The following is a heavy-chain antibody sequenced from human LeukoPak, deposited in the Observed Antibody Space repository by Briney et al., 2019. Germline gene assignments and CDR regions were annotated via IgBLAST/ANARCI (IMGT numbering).Heavy chain of an antibody. Sequence: SETLSLTCTVSGGSISSSSYYWGWIRRPPGKGLEWIGSIYYSGSTYYNPSLKSRVTISVDTSKNQFSLKLSSVTAADTAVYYCARLNYGGKSLIDYWGQGTLVTVSS. V-gene: IGHV4-39*07. CDR3: ARLNYGGKSLIDY. CDR1: GGSISSSSYY. D-gene: IGHD4-23*01. J-gene: IGHJ4*02. CDR2: IYYSGST.